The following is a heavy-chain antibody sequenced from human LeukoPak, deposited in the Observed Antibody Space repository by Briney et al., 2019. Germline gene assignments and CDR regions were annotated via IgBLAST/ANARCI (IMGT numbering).Heavy chain of an antibody. V-gene: IGHV4-59*08. CDR1: GGSIRSYY. CDR2: IYYSGGA. Sequence: SETLSLTCTVSGGSIRSYYWSWIRQPPGKGLEWIGYIYYSGGANYNPSLKSRVTISVDTSKNQFSLTLTSVTAADTAVYYCARLSKQLTAGNPFDIWGQGTMVAFSS. D-gene: IGHD6-13*01. CDR3: ARLSKQLTAGNPFDI. J-gene: IGHJ3*02.